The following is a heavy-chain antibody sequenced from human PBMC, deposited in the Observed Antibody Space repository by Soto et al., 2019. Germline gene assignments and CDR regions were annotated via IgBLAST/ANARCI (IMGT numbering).Heavy chain of an antibody. Sequence: QVQFVQSGAEVKRPGASVTVSCKASGYTFSSHAVHWVRQAPGERLACLGWIPAGNGKTKYSQSFQGRVTFASDTSASTVYMELSSMKSEDAAVYYCAGGGRVAAPSFDYWGQGTLVTVSS. V-gene: IGHV1-3*01. J-gene: IGHJ4*02. CDR1: GYTFSSHA. CDR3: AGGGRVAAPSFDY. D-gene: IGHD6-6*01. CDR2: IPAGNGKT.